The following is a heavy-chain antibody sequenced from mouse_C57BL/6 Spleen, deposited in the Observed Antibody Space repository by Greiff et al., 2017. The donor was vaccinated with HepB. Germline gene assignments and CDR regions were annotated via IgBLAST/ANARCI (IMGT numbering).Heavy chain of an antibody. CDR2: IYPGDGDT. J-gene: IGHJ4*01. V-gene: IGHV1-80*01. CDR3: ARRGGGYGNYDYAMDY. CDR1: GYAFSSYW. D-gene: IGHD2-10*02. Sequence: VQLQQSGAELVKPGASVKISCKASGYAFSSYWINWVKQRPGKGLEWIGQIYPGDGDTNYNGKFKGKATLTADKSSSTAYMQLSSLTSEDSAVYFCARRGGGYGNYDYAMDYWGQGTSVTVSS.